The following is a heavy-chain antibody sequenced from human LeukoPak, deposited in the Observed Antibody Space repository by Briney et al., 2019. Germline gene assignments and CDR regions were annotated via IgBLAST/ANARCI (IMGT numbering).Heavy chain of an antibody. CDR2: IIPIFGTA. Sequence: SVKVSCKASGYTFTSYGISWVRQAPGQGLEWMGGIIPIFGTANYAQKFQGRVTITADESTSTAYMELSSLRSEDTAVYYCAKDAPKQTGEYYYYYYMDVWGKGTTVTVSS. D-gene: IGHD3-10*01. CDR1: GYTFTSYG. CDR3: AKDAPKQTGEYYYYYYMDV. J-gene: IGHJ6*03. V-gene: IGHV1-69*13.